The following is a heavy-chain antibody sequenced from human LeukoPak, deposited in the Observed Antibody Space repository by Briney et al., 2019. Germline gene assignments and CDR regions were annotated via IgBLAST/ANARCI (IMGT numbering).Heavy chain of an antibody. CDR2: ISSSGSTI. D-gene: IGHD3-3*01. Sequence: GGSLRLSCGASGFTFSSYEMNWVRQAPGKGLEWVSYISSSGSTIYYADSVKDRFTISRDNAKNSLYLQMNSLRAEDTAVYYCARPRVRRFSDMDVWGKGTTVTVSS. CDR1: GFTFSSYE. CDR3: ARPRVRRFSDMDV. J-gene: IGHJ6*03. V-gene: IGHV3-48*03.